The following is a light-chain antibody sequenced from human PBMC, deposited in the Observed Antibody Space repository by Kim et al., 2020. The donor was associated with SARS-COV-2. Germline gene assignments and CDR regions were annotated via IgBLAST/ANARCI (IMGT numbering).Light chain of an antibody. CDR3: CSYTSSSSWV. CDR2: EVS. Sequence: QSVLTQPASVSGSPGQSITISCTGTSSDVGGYHYVSWYQQQPGKAPKLMIYEVSNRPSGVSNRFSGTKSGNTASLTISGLQAEDEADYFCCSYTSSSSWVCGGGTQLTVL. V-gene: IGLV2-14*01. CDR1: SSDVGGYHY. J-gene: IGLJ3*02.